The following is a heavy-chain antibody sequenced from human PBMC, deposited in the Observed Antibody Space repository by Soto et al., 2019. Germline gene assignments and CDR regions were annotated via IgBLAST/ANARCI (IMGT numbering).Heavy chain of an antibody. D-gene: IGHD5-18*01. Sequence: VGSLRLSCAASGFTFSSYAMSWVRQAPGKGLEWVSAISGSGGSTYYADSVKGRFTISRDNSKNTLYLQMNSLRAEDTAVYYCAKRRDTAMDIEIDYWGQGTLVTVSX. CDR1: GFTFSSYA. CDR2: ISGSGGST. J-gene: IGHJ4*02. CDR3: AKRRDTAMDIEIDY. V-gene: IGHV3-23*01.